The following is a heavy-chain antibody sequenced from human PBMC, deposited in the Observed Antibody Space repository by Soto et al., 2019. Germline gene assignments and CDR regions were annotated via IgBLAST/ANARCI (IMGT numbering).Heavy chain of an antibody. Sequence: QLQLLESGPGLVKPSETLSLTCTVSGGSITSSGYYWGWIRQPPGKGLEWIAIIYYSGTTYYNPSLKSRVTISVDTSKNQFSLGLSSVTAADTAVYYCARRGYSTSWFDPWGQGILVTVSS. J-gene: IGHJ5*02. CDR3: ARRGYSTSWFDP. D-gene: IGHD5-12*01. V-gene: IGHV4-39*01. CDR2: IYYSGTT. CDR1: GGSITSSGYY.